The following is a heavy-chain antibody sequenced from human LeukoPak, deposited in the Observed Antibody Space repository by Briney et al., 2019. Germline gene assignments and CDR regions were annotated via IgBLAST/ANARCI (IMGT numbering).Heavy chain of an antibody. D-gene: IGHD6-6*01. V-gene: IGHV3-23*01. J-gene: IGHJ4*02. Sequence: GGSLRLSCAASGFSVSNYYMSWVRQPPGKGLEWVSAISGSGGSTYYADSVKGRFTISRDNAKNSLYLQMSSLRAEDTAVYYCARSTAGLDYWGQGTLVTVSS. CDR2: ISGSGGST. CDR3: ARSTAGLDY. CDR1: GFSVSNYY.